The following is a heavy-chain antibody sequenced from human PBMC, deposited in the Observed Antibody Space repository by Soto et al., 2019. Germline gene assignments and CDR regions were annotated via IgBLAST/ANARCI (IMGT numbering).Heavy chain of an antibody. CDR2: MSYDGRNK. V-gene: IGHV3-30*04. CDR3: ARDQGYSYGFDY. CDR1: GFSFSSYA. Sequence: QVQVVESGGGVVQPGRSLRLSCAASGFSFSSYAMHWVRQAPGKGLEWVAIMSYDGRNKHYADSVKGRFTISRDNSKSTLYLQMDSLRTEDTAVYYCARDQGYSYGFDYWGQGTLVTVSS. J-gene: IGHJ4*02. D-gene: IGHD5-18*01.